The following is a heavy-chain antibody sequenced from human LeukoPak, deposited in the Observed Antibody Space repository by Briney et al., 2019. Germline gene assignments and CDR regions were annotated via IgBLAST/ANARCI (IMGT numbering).Heavy chain of an antibody. CDR3: ARRDYVWGPHTFDI. CDR1: GYTFTSYG. Sequence: ASVTVSCKASGYTFTSYGISWVRQAPGQGLEWMGWISAYNGNTNYAQKLQGRVTMTTDTSTSTAYMELRSLRSDDTAVYYCARRDYVWGPHTFDIWGQGTMVTVSS. J-gene: IGHJ3*02. D-gene: IGHD3-16*01. CDR2: ISAYNGNT. V-gene: IGHV1-18*01.